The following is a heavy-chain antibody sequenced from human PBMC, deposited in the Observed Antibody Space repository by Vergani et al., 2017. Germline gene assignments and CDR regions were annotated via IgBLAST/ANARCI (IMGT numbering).Heavy chain of an antibody. Sequence: QVQLVESGGRVVQPGRSLRLSCAASGFTFNQYGMHWVRQAPGKGLEWVAVTWYDGNNKQYADSVKGRFTISRDNSKSTMYLQMNSLRDEDTGVYYCARDLRLLYNRFDPWGQGTLVTVSS. V-gene: IGHV3-33*01. J-gene: IGHJ5*02. D-gene: IGHD1-14*01. CDR1: GFTFNQYG. CDR3: ARDLRLLYNRFDP. CDR2: TWYDGNNK.